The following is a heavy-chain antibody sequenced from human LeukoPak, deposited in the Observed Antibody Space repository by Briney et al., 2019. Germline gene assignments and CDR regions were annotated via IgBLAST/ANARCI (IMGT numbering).Heavy chain of an antibody. CDR3: ASGSGWGYFDY. D-gene: IGHD6-19*01. Sequence: ASVKVSCKASGGSFNTYAISWVRQATGQGLEWMGWMNPNSGNTGYAQKFQGRVTITRNTSISTAYMELSSLRSEDTAVYYCASGSGWGYFDYWGQGTLVTVSS. J-gene: IGHJ4*02. CDR2: MNPNSGNT. V-gene: IGHV1-8*03. CDR1: GGSFNTYA.